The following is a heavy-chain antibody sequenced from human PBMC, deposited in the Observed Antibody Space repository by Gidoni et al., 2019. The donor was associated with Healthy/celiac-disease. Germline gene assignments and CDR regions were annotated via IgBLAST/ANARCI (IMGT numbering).Heavy chain of an antibody. Sequence: QVQLVESGGGVVQPGRSLRLSCAASGFTFSSYGMHWVRQAPGKGLEWVAVISYDGSNKYYADSVKGRFTISRDNSKNTLYLQMNSLRAEDTAVYYCARDTLWFGEFVDYWGQGTLVTVSS. J-gene: IGHJ4*02. CDR2: ISYDGSNK. V-gene: IGHV3-30*03. D-gene: IGHD3-10*01. CDR1: GFTFSSYG. CDR3: ARDTLWFGEFVDY.